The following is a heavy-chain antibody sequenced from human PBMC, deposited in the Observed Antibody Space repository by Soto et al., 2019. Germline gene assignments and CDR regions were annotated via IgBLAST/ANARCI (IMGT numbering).Heavy chain of an antibody. D-gene: IGHD1-1*01. CDR2: IYATGTT. J-gene: IGHJ5*02. CDR3: VRDGTKTLRDWFDP. V-gene: IGHV4-4*07. Sequence: GTLSLTCTVSGASISGFYWSWIRKSAGKGLEWIGRIYATGTTDYNPSLKSRVMMSVDTSKKQFSLKLRSVTAADTAVYYCVRDGTKTLRDWFDPWGQGISVTVSS. CDR1: GASISGFY.